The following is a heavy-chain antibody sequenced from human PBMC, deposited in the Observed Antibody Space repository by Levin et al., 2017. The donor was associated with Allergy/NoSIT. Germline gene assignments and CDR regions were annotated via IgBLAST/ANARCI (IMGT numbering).Heavy chain of an antibody. CDR1: GYTFTGYY. J-gene: IGHJ3*02. V-gene: IGHV1-2*02. CDR3: ATWGQQQLVTWNAFDI. CDR2: INPNSGGT. Sequence: ASVKVSCKASGYTFTGYYMHWVRQAPGQGLEWMGWINPNSGGTNYAQKFQGRVTMTRDTSISTAYMELSRLRSDDTAVYYCATWGQQQLVTWNAFDIWGQGTMVTVSS. D-gene: IGHD6-13*01.